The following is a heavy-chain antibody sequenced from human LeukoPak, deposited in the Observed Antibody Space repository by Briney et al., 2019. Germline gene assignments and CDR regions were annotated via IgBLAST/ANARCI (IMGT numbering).Heavy chain of an antibody. CDR2: INSDGSTT. V-gene: IGHV3-74*01. Sequence: GGFLRLSCAASGFTFSSNWMHWVRQGPGKGLVWVSYINSDGSTTNYADSVKGRITISRDNAKNTLYLQMNSLRVEDTAVYYCARTEYCNTTTCKYASIWGQGTMVTVSS. CDR1: GFTFSSNW. CDR3: ARTEYCNTTTCKYASI. J-gene: IGHJ3*02. D-gene: IGHD2/OR15-2a*01.